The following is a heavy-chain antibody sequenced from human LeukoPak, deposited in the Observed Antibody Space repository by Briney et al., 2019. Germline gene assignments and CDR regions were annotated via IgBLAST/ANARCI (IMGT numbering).Heavy chain of an antibody. J-gene: IGHJ6*02. Sequence: RASVKVSCKASGYTFTSYYMHWVRQAPGQGLEWMGIINPSGGSTSYAQKFQGRVTMTRDTSTSTVYMELSSLRSEDTAVYYCARDRGSSSWYLPTYGMDVWGQGTTVTVSS. CDR1: GYTFTSYY. V-gene: IGHV1-46*01. D-gene: IGHD6-13*01. CDR3: ARDRGSSSWYLPTYGMDV. CDR2: INPSGGST.